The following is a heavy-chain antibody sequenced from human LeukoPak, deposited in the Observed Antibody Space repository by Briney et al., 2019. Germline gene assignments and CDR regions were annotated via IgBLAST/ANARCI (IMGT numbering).Heavy chain of an antibody. CDR2: ISNNGGYT. V-gene: IGHV3-23*01. CDR1: GFTFSSSA. D-gene: IGHD3-9*01. Sequence: QTGGSLRLSCAASGFTFSSSAMSWVRQAPGKGLEWVSAISNNGGYTYYADSVQGRFTISRDNSKSTLCLQMNSLRAEDTAVYYCAKVLRYFDWFNDYWGQGTLVTVSS. CDR3: AKVLRYFDWFNDY. J-gene: IGHJ4*02.